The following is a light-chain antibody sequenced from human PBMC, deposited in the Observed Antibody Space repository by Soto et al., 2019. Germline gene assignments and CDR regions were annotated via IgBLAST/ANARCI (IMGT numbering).Light chain of an antibody. CDR2: EVF. CDR1: SSDVGAYNY. Sequence: QSALTQPRSVSGSPGQSVTISCTATSSDVGAYNYVSWYQQYPGKAPKLMIYEVFIRPSGVSNRFSGSRSGNTASLIISGLQAEDEADYYCSSYTNNSTLVFGGGTKLTVL. CDR3: SSYTNNSTLV. V-gene: IGLV2-14*01. J-gene: IGLJ2*01.